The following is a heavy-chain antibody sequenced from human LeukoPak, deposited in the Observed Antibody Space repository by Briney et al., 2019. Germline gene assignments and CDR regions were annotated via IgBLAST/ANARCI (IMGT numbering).Heavy chain of an antibody. CDR2: ISSSGSTI. Sequence: GGSLRLSCAASGFTFSSYEMNWVRQAPGKGLEWVSYISSSGSTIYYADSVKGRFTISRDNAKNTLYLQMNSLRAEDTAVYYCARDYYYDSSGYYPDYWGQGTLVTVSS. CDR3: ARDYYYDSSGYYPDY. V-gene: IGHV3-48*03. J-gene: IGHJ4*02. D-gene: IGHD3-22*01. CDR1: GFTFSSYE.